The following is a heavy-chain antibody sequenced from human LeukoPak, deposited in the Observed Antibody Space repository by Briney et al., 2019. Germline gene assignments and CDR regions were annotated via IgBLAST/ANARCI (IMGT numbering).Heavy chain of an antibody. J-gene: IGHJ4*02. CDR3: AREGQWLVPGPFDY. Sequence: PSQTLSLTCTVSGGSISTYYWSWIRQPPGKGLEWIGYMYNGGSTNYSPSLKSRVITSLDTSKNQFSLKLSSVTAADTAVYYCAREGQWLVPGPFDYWGQGTLVTVSS. D-gene: IGHD6-19*01. CDR1: GGSISTYY. V-gene: IGHV4-59*01. CDR2: MYNGGST.